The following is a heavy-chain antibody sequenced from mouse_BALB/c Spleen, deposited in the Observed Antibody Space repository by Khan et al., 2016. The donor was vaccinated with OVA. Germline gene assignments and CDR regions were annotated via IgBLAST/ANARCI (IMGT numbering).Heavy chain of an antibody. Sequence: VKLLESGPGLVAPSQSLSITCTISGFSLTNYGVHWVRQPPGKGLEWLVLMWNDGSTTYNSALKSRLTISKDNSKSQVFLKLNSLQTDDTAIYFCARQPYYHYNVMDYWGQGTSVTVSS. CDR1: GFSLTNYG. J-gene: IGHJ4*01. CDR3: ARQPYYHYNVMDY. V-gene: IGHV2-6-1*01. D-gene: IGHD2-10*01. CDR2: MWNDGST.